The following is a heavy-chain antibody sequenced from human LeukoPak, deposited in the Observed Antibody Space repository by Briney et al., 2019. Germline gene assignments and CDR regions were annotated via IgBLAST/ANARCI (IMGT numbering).Heavy chain of an antibody. CDR3: ARPRGVEWELGGTLDVFGI. CDR1: GYTFTGYY. Sequence: ASVKVSCKASGYTFTGYYMHWVRQAPGQGLEWMGWINPNSGGTNYAQKFQGRVTMTRDTSISTAYMELSGLRSDDTAVYYCARPRGVEWELGGTLDVFGIWGQGSMVTVSS. D-gene: IGHD1-26*01. J-gene: IGHJ3*02. V-gene: IGHV1-2*02. CDR2: INPNSGGT.